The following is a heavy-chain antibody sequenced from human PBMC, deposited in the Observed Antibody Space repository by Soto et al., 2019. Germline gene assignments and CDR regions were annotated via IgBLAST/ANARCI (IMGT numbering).Heavy chain of an antibody. CDR2: IYYSGST. CDR1: GGSISPYY. V-gene: IGHV4-59*08. J-gene: IGHJ6*02. D-gene: IGHD2-15*01. CDR3: ARWGLYCSGGSCYFDYYYGMDV. Sequence: PSETLSLTCTVSGGSISPYYWSWIRQPPGKGLEWIGYIYYSGSTNYNPSLKSRVTISVDTSKNQFSLKLSSVTAADTAVYYCARWGLYCSGGSCYFDYYYGMDVWGQGTTVTVSS.